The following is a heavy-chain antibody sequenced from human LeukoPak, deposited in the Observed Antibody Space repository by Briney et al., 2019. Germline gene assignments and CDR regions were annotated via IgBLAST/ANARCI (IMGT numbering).Heavy chain of an antibody. J-gene: IGHJ5*02. CDR1: GFTFSSYG. D-gene: IGHD2-8*01. Sequence: GGSLRLSCATSGFTFSSYGMDWVRQAPGKGLEWISGITGSSDSKYYIDSVKGRFIISRDNAKNSLYLQMSSLRADDTSVYYCVGGCANGVCYWDLWGQGTLVTVSS. CDR3: VGGCANGVCYWDL. V-gene: IGHV3-21*01. CDR2: ITGSSDSK.